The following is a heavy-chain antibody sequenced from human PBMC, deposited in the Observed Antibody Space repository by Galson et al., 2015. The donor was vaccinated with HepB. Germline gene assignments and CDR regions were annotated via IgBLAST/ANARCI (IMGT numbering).Heavy chain of an antibody. V-gene: IGHV3-30*18. Sequence: SLRLSCAASGFSIRNYDMHWVRQAPGKGLEWVAVISFDGTIKYDTDSVKGRFTISRDNSNNTLYLQMNSLRPEDTAFYYCAKARDHRLVPGLDYWGQGTLVTVSS. CDR2: ISFDGTIK. CDR3: AKARDHRLVPGLDY. CDR1: GFSIRNYD. J-gene: IGHJ4*02. D-gene: IGHD3-10*01.